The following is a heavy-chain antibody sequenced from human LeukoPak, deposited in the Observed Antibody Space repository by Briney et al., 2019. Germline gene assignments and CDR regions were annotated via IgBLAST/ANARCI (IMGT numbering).Heavy chain of an antibody. CDR3: ARDRHIWFGESNYYYYMDV. D-gene: IGHD3-10*01. CDR2: IIPSFGTT. CDR1: GGSFSSYA. V-gene: IGHV1-69*05. J-gene: IGHJ6*03. Sequence: GASVKVSCKASGGSFSSYAISWLRQAPGQGLEWMGRIIPSFGTTNYAQTFQGRVTITTDKSTSTAYMELSSLRSEDTAVYYCARDRHIWFGESNYYYYMDVWGKGTTVTVSS.